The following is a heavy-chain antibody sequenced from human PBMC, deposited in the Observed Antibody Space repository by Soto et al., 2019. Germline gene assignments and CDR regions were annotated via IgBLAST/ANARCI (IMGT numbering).Heavy chain of an antibody. CDR3: ARSQRHGAMDV. V-gene: IGHV3-23*01. D-gene: IGHD6-25*01. CDR1: GFTFSSYA. CDR2: ISGGASFT. J-gene: IGHJ6*02. Sequence: PGGSLRLSCAASGFTFSSYAMNWVRQAPGKGLEWVSAISGGASFTHYADSVKGRFTISRDEAKNSLFLQMSSLRADDTAVYYCARSQRHGAMDVWGQGTTVTVSS.